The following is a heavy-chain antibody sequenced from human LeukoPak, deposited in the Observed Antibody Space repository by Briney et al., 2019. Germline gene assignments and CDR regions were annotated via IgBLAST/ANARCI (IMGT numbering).Heavy chain of an antibody. CDR2: ISAYNGNT. CDR1: GYTFTSYG. V-gene: IGHV1-18*01. J-gene: IGHJ5*02. D-gene: IGHD1-26*01. CDR3: ASDNSVGDNAWWFDP. Sequence: ASVKVSCKASGYTFTSYGISWVRQAPGQGLEWMGWISAYNGNTNYAQKFQGRVTMTRDMSTSTDYMELSSLRSEDTAIYYCASDNSVGDNAWWFDPWGQGTLVTVSS.